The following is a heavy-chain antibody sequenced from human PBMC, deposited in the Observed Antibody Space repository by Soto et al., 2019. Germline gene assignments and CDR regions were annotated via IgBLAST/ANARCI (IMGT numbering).Heavy chain of an antibody. J-gene: IGHJ4*02. CDR2: IYYGGGT. CDR3: ARSLTLDYYDSSGRAQFDY. D-gene: IGHD3-22*01. CDR1: GGSISSYY. Sequence: PSETLSLTCTVSGGSISSYYWSWIRQAPGKGLEYIGYIYYGGGTNYNPSLKSRVTISVDTSNQFSLKLSSVTAADTAVYYCARSLTLDYYDSSGRAQFDYWGQGTLVTVSS. V-gene: IGHV4-59*01.